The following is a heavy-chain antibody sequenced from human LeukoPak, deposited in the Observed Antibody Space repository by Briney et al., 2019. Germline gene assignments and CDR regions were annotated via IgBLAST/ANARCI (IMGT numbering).Heavy chain of an antibody. D-gene: IGHD1-14*01. CDR2: IYHSGDT. CDR3: ARDLRDQNNVLHL. Sequence: SETLSLTCSVSGDSVSNDNYFWSWIRQPPGRGPEWIGYIYHSGDTYYNPSLKSRVSLSIDTPKNQFSLQLSSVTAADTAVYYCARDLRDQNNVLHLWGQGTMVTVSS. CDR1: GDSVSNDNYF. J-gene: IGHJ3*01. V-gene: IGHV4-30-4*08.